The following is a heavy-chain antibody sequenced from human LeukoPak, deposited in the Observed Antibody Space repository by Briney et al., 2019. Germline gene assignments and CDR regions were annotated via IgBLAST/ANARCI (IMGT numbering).Heavy chain of an antibody. Sequence: ASETLSLTCAVSGGSISSGGYSWSWIRQPAGKGLEWIGRIYTSGSTNYNPSLKSRVTMSVDTSKNQFSLKLSSVTAADTAVYYCARDISPKEGAFDIWGQGTMVTVSS. V-gene: IGHV4-61*02. CDR1: GGSISSGGYS. J-gene: IGHJ3*02. D-gene: IGHD3-9*01. CDR2: IYTSGST. CDR3: ARDISPKEGAFDI.